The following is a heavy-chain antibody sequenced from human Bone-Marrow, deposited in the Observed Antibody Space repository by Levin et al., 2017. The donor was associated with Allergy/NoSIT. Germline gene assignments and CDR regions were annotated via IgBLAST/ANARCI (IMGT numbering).Heavy chain of an antibody. J-gene: IGHJ4*02. CDR1: GFSLSTREMR. CDR2: IDWDNDK. D-gene: IGHD4-17*01. V-gene: IGHV2-70*04. CDR3: ARSTVTNDYFDY. Sequence: SGPTLVKPTQTLTLTCTFSGFSLSTREMRVSWIRQPPGKALEWLARIDWDNDKFYSTSLKTRLTISKDTSKNQVVLTMANMDPVDTGTYYCARSTVTNDYFDYWGQGTLVTVSS.